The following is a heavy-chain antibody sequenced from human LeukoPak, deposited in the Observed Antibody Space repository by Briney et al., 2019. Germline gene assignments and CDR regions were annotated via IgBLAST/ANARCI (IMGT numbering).Heavy chain of an antibody. CDR1: GYTLTSYG. D-gene: IGHD5-12*01. Sequence: ASVKVSCKASGYTLTSYGIGWVRQAPGQGLEWMGWINPNSGGTNYAQKFQGWVTMTRDTSISTAYMELSRLRSNDTAVYYCARDLETYSGYDSYGMDVWGQGTTVTVSS. J-gene: IGHJ6*02. CDR3: ARDLETYSGYDSYGMDV. CDR2: INPNSGGT. V-gene: IGHV1-2*04.